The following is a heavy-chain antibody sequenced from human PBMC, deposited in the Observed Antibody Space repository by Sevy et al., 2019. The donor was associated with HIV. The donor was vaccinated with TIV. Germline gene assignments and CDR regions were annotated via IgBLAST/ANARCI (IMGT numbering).Heavy chain of an antibody. D-gene: IGHD2-21*02. V-gene: IGHV3-15*07. Sequence: GGSLRISCAASGFTFSNACMNWVRQAPGKGLEWVGRIKSKTDGGTTDYAAPVKGRFTISRDDSKNTLYLQMNSLKTEDTAVYYCTTDEVVVTAPLDYRGQGTLVTVSS. J-gene: IGHJ4*02. CDR2: IKSKTDGGTT. CDR3: TTDEVVVTAPLDY. CDR1: GFTFSNAC.